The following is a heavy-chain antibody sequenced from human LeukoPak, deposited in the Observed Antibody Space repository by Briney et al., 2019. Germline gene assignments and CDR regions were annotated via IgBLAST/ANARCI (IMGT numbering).Heavy chain of an antibody. CDR2: IYHSGST. V-gene: IGHV4-39*07. CDR1: GASINSGSNY. CDR3: AQIMYYYDSSGYRASFYMDV. J-gene: IGHJ6*03. Sequence: PSETLSLTCRVSGASINSGSNYWGWIRQPPGKGLEWIGSIYHSGSTYYNPSLKSRVTILVDTSKNQFSLKLSSVTAADTAVYYCAQIMYYYDSSGYRASFYMDVWGKGTTVTVSS. D-gene: IGHD3-22*01.